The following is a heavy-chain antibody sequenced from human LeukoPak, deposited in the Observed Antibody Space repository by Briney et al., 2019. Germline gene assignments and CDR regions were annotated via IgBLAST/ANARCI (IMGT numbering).Heavy chain of an antibody. D-gene: IGHD5-18*01. Sequence: LRLSCAASGFTFSDYYMSWIRQAPGKGLEWIGYIYHSGSTYYNPSLKSRVTISVDRSKNQFSLKLSSVTAADTAVYYCARSLGGYSYDYWGQGTLVTVSS. CDR2: IYHSGST. J-gene: IGHJ4*02. V-gene: IGHV4-30-2*01. CDR1: GFTFSDYY. CDR3: ARSLGGYSYDY.